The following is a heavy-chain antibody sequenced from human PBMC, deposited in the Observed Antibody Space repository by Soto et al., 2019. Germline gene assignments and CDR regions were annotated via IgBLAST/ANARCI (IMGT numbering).Heavy chain of an antibody. CDR1: SSYW. D-gene: IGHD1-26*01. J-gene: IGHJ2*01. CDR2: INSDGSST. V-gene: IGHV3-74*01. CDR3: ARGGSLNWYFDL. Sequence: SSYWMHWVRQAPGKGLVWVSRINSDGSSTSYADSVKGRFTISRDNAKNTLYLQMNSLRAEDTAVYYCARGGSLNWYFDLWGPGTLVTVSS.